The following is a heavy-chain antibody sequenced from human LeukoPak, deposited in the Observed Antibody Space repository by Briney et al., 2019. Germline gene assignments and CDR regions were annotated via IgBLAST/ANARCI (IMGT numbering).Heavy chain of an antibody. Sequence: PSETLSLTCTVSGGSISSYYWSWIRQPPGKGLEWIGYIYYSGSTNYNPPLKSRVTISVDTSKNQFSLKLSSVTAADTAVYYCARGETSGWSGGTLFDYWGQGTLVTVSS. D-gene: IGHD6-19*01. CDR2: IYYSGST. J-gene: IGHJ4*02. CDR1: GGSISSYY. CDR3: ARGETSGWSGGTLFDY. V-gene: IGHV4-59*01.